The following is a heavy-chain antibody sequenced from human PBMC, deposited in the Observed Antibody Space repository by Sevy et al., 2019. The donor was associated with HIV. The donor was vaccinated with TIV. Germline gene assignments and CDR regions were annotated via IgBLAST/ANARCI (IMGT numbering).Heavy chain of an antibody. Sequence: GGSLRLSCAASGFTFSSYGMHWVRQAPGKGLEWVTFIRKDGSTKYYADSVGGRFTISRDNSKNTLYLQMNSLRAEDKAVYYCTKSPHQAVTTSYGMDVWGQGTTVTVSS. CDR2: IRKDGSTK. CDR3: TKSPHQAVTTSYGMDV. CDR1: GFTFSSYG. D-gene: IGHD4-17*01. J-gene: IGHJ6*02. V-gene: IGHV3-30*02.